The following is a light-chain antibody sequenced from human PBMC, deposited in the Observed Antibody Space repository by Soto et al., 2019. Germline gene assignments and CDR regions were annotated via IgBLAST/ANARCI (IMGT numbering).Light chain of an antibody. V-gene: IGKV1-39*01. J-gene: IGKJ5*01. CDR2: GAS. Sequence: DIQMAQSPSSLSASIRDRVSITWRASQSIGTSLNWYHQKPGKAPDLLIYGASSLQSGATSRFTGSGSGTAFTLTISDLQREDFATYYCQQNYSIPITFGQGTRLEIK. CDR3: QQNYSIPIT. CDR1: QSIGTS.